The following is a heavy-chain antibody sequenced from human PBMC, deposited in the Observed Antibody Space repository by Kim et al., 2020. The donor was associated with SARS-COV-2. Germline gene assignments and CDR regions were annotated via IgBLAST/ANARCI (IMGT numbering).Heavy chain of an antibody. V-gene: IGHV4-30-4*01. J-gene: IGHJ3*02. D-gene: IGHD4-17*01. Sequence: SETLSLTCSVSGAFISSGDYYWSWIRQPPGKGLEWIGYIYYTGNTHYNPSLKSRFTISVDTSRNQFSLNLVSVTAADTAVYYCAGDSPYAGGAYDIWGQGTMVTVSS. CDR2: IYYTGNT. CDR3: AGDSPYAGGAYDI. CDR1: GAFISSGDYY.